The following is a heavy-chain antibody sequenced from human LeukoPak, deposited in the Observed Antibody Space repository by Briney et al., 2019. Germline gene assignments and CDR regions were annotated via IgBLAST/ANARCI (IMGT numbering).Heavy chain of an antibody. Sequence: SETLSLTCTVSSGSISSYYWSWIRQPPGKGLEWIGYIYYSGSTNYNPSLKSRVTISVDTSKNQFSLKLSSVTAVDTAVYYCAGDSGYIDYWGQGALVTVSS. CDR3: AGDSGYIDY. CDR2: IYYSGST. J-gene: IGHJ4*02. V-gene: IGHV4-59*01. CDR1: SGSISSYY.